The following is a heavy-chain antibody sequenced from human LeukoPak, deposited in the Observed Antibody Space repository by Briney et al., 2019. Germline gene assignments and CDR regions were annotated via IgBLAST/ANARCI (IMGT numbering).Heavy chain of an antibody. J-gene: IGHJ6*03. CDR3: ARDLYYDFWSGLGAHYYMDV. CDR2: IIPILGIA. D-gene: IGHD3-3*01. V-gene: IGHV1-69*04. CDR1: GGTFGSYA. Sequence: SVKVSCKASGGTFGSYAISWVRQAPGQGLEWMGRIIPILGIANYAQKFQGRVTITADKSTSTAYMELSSLRSEDTAVYYCARDLYYDFWSGLGAHYYMDVWGKGTTVTVSS.